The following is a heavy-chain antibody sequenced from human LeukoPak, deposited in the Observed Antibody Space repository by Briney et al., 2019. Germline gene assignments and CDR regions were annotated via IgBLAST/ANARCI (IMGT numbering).Heavy chain of an antibody. V-gene: IGHV3-53*01. CDR2: IYSGGST. J-gene: IGHJ6*02. CDR3: ARAPDYGDYSYYGMDV. D-gene: IGHD4-17*01. Sequence: GGSLRLSCAASGFTVSSNYMSWVRQAPGKGLEWVSVIYSGGSTYYADSVKGRFTISRDNSKNTLYLQMNSLRAEDTAVYYCARAPDYGDYSYYGMDVWGQGTTVTVSS. CDR1: GFTVSSNY.